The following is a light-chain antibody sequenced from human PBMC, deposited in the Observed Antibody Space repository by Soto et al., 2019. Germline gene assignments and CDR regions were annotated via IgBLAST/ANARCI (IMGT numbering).Light chain of an antibody. J-gene: IGKJ1*01. CDR3: QQSYSRGRA. CDR2: AAS. Sequence: DIQITHSPSTLSASVGDRVTVTCRASQSISSWLAWYQQKPGKAPKLLIYAASSLQSGVPSRFSGSGSGTDFTLTISSLQPEDFATYYCQQSYSRGRAFGQGTKVDIK. CDR1: QSISSW. V-gene: IGKV1-39*01.